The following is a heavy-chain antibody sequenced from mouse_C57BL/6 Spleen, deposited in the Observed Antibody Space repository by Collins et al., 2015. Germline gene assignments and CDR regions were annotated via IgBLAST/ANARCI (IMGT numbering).Heavy chain of an antibody. CDR3: ARDLALDY. V-gene: IGHV9-3*02. J-gene: IGHJ2*01. Sequence: QIQLVQSGPELKKPGETVKISCKASGYTFTNYGMNWVKQAPGKGLKWMGWINTNTGEPTYAEEFKGRFAFSLETSASTAYLQINNLKSEDTATYFCARDLALDYWGQGTTLTVSS. CDR2: INTNTGEP. CDR1: GYTFTNYG.